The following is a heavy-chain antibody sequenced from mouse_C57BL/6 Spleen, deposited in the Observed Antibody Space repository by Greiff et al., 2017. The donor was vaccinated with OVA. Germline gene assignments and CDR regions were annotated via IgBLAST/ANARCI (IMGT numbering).Heavy chain of an antibody. J-gene: IGHJ3*01. CDR1: GFNIKDDY. V-gene: IGHV14-4*01. Sequence: VQLQQSGAELVRPGASVKLSCTASGFNIKDDYMHWVKQRPEQGLEWIGWIDPENGDTEYASKFQGKATITADTSSNTAYLQLSSLTSEDSAVYYFTTLYYDWFAYWGQGTLVTVSS. D-gene: IGHD2-4*01. CDR2: IDPENGDT. CDR3: TTLYYDWFAY.